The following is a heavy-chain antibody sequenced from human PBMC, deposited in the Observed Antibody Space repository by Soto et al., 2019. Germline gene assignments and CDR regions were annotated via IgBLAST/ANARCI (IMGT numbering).Heavy chain of an antibody. CDR3: AIDILTGSTPVLDALDI. D-gene: IGHD3-9*01. Sequence: ASVKVSCKASGYTFTSYGISWVRQSPGQGLEWMGWISAYNGNTNYAQKLQGRVTMTTDTSTSTAYMELRSLRSDDTAVYYCAIDILTGSTPVLDALDIWGQGTMVTVSS. V-gene: IGHV1-18*01. J-gene: IGHJ3*02. CDR2: ISAYNGNT. CDR1: GYTFTSYG.